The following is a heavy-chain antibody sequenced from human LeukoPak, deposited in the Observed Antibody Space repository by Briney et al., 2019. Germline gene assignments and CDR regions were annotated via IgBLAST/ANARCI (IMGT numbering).Heavy chain of an antibody. V-gene: IGHV3-7*01. CDR2: TNQDGSER. Sequence: PGGSLRLSCAASGFTFSSYWMTWVRQAPGKGLEWVANTNQDGSERYYVDSVKGRFTISRDNAKNSLSLQMNSLRAEDTALYYCARGNAMGVWGQGTTVTASS. J-gene: IGHJ6*02. CDR1: GFTFSSYW. CDR3: ARGNAMGV.